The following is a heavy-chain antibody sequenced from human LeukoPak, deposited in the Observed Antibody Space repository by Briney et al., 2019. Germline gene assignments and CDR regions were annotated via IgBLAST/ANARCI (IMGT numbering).Heavy chain of an antibody. D-gene: IGHD2-15*01. CDR2: INPNSGGT. CDR1: GYTFTGYY. CDR3: ARSGQSLQGYSEGGAFDI. J-gene: IGHJ3*02. V-gene: IGHV1-2*02. Sequence: ASVTVSCKASGYTFTGYYMHWVRQAPGQGLEWMGWINPNSGGTNYAQKFQGRVTMTRDTSISTAYMELSRLRSDDTAVYYCARSGQSLQGYSEGGAFDIWGQGTMVTVSS.